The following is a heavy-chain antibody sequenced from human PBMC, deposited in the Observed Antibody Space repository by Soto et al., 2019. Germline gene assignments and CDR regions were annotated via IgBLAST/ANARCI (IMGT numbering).Heavy chain of an antibody. CDR1: GGTFSSYA. CDR3: ARSVRGVTIGRYGMDV. D-gene: IGHD3-10*01. V-gene: IGHV1-69*13. CDR2: IIPIFGTA. Sequence: ASVKVSCKASGGTFSSYAISGVRQAPGQGLEWMGGIIPIFGTANYAQKFQGRVTITADESTSTAYMELSSLRSEDTAVYYCARSVRGVTIGRYGMDVWGQGTTVTVSS. J-gene: IGHJ6*02.